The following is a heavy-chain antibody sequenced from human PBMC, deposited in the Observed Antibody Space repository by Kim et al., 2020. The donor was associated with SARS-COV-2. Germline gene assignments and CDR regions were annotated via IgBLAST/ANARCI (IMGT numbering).Heavy chain of an antibody. J-gene: IGHJ2*01. Sequence: SETLSLTCTVSGGSISSYDWSWIRQPPGKGLEWIGYIYYSGSTNYNPSLKSRVTISVDTSKNQFSLKLSSVTAADTAVYYCARDHREWLQYTANWYFDLWGRGTLVTFSS. D-gene: IGHD5-18*01. CDR3: ARDHREWLQYTANWYFDL. CDR2: IYYSGST. CDR1: GGSISSYD. V-gene: IGHV4-59*01.